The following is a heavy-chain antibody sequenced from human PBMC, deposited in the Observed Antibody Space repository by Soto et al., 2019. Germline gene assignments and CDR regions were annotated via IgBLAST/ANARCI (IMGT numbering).Heavy chain of an antibody. CDR3: ARDRSNWAFDY. V-gene: IGHV4-31*03. CDR1: GGSISSGGYY. Sequence: SETLSLTCTVSGGSISSGGYYWSWIRQLPGKGLEWIGYIYYSGSTYYNPSLKSRVTFSVDTSKNQFSLKLSSVTAADTAVYYCARDRSNWAFDYWGQGALVTVSS. CDR2: IYYSGST. J-gene: IGHJ4*02. D-gene: IGHD1-1*01.